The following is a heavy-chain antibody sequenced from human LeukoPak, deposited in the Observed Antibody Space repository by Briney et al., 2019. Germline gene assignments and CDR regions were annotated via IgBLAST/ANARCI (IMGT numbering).Heavy chain of an antibody. J-gene: IGHJ5*02. V-gene: IGHV4-30-2*01. CDR1: GGSISSGGYY. CDR3: ARVVVVAAAFDP. Sequence: SETLSLTCTVSGGSISSGGYYWSWIRQPPGKGLEWIGYIYHSGSTYYNPSLKSQVTISVDRSKNQFSLKLSSVTAADTAVYYCARVVVVAAAFDPWGQGTLVTVSS. D-gene: IGHD2-15*01. CDR2: IYHSGST.